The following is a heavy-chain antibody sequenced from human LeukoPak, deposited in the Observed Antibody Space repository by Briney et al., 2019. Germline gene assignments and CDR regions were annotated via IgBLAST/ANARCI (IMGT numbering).Heavy chain of an antibody. D-gene: IGHD4-17*01. J-gene: IGHJ4*02. CDR2: IYPADSDT. CDR1: GYSFTSYW. CDR3: ARKHDYGDFPFDY. V-gene: IGHV5-51*01. Sequence: PGESLKISCKGSGYSFTSYWIGWVRQMPGKGLEWMGIIYPADSDTRYSPSFQGQVTISADKSISTAYLQWNSLKASDSAMYYCARKHDYGDFPFDYWGQGTLVTVSS.